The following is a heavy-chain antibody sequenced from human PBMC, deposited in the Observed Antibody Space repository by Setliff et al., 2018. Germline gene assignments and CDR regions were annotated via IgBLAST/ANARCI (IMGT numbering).Heavy chain of an antibody. J-gene: IGHJ6*03. CDR1: GYSFSSYG. V-gene: IGHV1-18*01. D-gene: IGHD3-3*01. CDR2: ISVYNGNT. Sequence: ASVKVSCKASGYSFSSYGISWVRQAPGQGLEWMGWISVYNGNTNYAQKLQGRVTMTRNTSISTAYMELSSLRSEDTAVYFCARGALVLQFLEWLPRFYYMDVWGKGTTVTVSS. CDR3: ARGALVLQFLEWLPRFYYMDV.